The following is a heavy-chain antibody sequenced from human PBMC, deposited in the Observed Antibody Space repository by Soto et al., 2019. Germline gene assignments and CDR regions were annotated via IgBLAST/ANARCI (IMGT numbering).Heavy chain of an antibody. V-gene: IGHV1-24*01. D-gene: IGHD2-2*01. CDR3: ARDEQDIVVVPAAMSYYYYGMDV. Sequence: ASVKVSCKVSGYTLTELSMHWVRQAPGKGLEWMGGFDPEDGETIYAQKFQGRVTMTTDTSTSTAYMELRSLRSDDTAVYYCARDEQDIVVVPAAMSYYYYGMDVWGQGTTVTVSS. J-gene: IGHJ6*02. CDR2: FDPEDGET. CDR1: GYTLTELS.